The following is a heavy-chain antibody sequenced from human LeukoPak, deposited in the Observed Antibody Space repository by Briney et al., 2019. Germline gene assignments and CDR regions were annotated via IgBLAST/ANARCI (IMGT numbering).Heavy chain of an antibody. CDR1: GFTFSHYW. Sequence: GGSLRLSCAASGFTFSHYWMSWFRKAPGKGLEWVAKIKEDGSEKYYVDSVEGRFTISRDNAKNSLYLQMNSLSAEDTAVYYCARGGYSYNDYWGQGNLVTVSS. CDR2: IKEDGSEK. J-gene: IGHJ4*02. CDR3: ARGGYSYNDY. D-gene: IGHD5-18*01. V-gene: IGHV3-7*03.